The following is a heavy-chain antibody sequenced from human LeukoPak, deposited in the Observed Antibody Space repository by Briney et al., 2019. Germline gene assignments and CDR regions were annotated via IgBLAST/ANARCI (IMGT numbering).Heavy chain of an antibody. CDR1: GGSISSSSYY. D-gene: IGHD3-3*01. CDR3: ARGRSVLRFLEWAYNWFDP. CDR2: IYYSGST. V-gene: IGHV4-39*07. Sequence: SETLSLTCTVSGGSISSSSYYWGWIRQPPGKGLEWIGSIYYSGSTYYNPSLKSRVTISVDTSKSQFSLKLSSVTAADTAVYYCARGRSVLRFLEWAYNWFDPWGQGTLVTVSS. J-gene: IGHJ5*02.